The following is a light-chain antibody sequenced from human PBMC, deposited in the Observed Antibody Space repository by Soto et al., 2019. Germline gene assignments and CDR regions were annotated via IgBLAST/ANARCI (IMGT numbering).Light chain of an antibody. CDR2: WAS. J-gene: IGKJ1*01. CDR1: QSVLFVSNNKNF. Sequence: VLTQSPDSLAVSLGGRATIHCRSNQSVLFVSNNKNFLAWYQQKPGQPPKLFLNWASTRESGVPHRFIGGGSGTEFTLTIGSLHAEDVAVYYCQQFFHAPTFGQGTKVEI. V-gene: IGKV4-1*01. CDR3: QQFFHAPT.